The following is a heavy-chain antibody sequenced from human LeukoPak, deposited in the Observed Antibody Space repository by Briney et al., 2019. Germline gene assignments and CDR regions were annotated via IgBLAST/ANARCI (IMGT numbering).Heavy chain of an antibody. Sequence: SETLSLTCAVYGGSFSGYYWSWIRQPPGKGLEWIGEINHRGSTNYNPSLKSRVTISVDTSKNQFSLKLSSVTAADTAVYYCARVYCSSTSCYLLFDYWGQGTLVTVSS. D-gene: IGHD2-2*01. CDR3: ARVYCSSTSCYLLFDY. CDR1: GGSFSGYY. J-gene: IGHJ4*02. V-gene: IGHV4-34*01. CDR2: INHRGST.